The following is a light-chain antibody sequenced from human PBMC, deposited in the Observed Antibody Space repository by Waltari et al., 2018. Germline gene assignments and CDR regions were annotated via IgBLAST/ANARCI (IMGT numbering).Light chain of an antibody. Sequence: DIQMTQSPSTLSASVGDRVTITCRATQDISSWLTWYQQQPGKPPKLLIYDASNLESGVPSRFSGSGSGTDFTLTISSLQPDDFATYYCQQYDSHPWTFGQGTKVEIK. CDR1: QDISSW. J-gene: IGKJ1*01. CDR2: DAS. CDR3: QQYDSHPWT. V-gene: IGKV1-5*01.